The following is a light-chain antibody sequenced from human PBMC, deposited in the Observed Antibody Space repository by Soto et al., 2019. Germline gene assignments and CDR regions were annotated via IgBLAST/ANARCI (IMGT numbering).Light chain of an antibody. CDR3: QQSYSTPPT. J-gene: IGKJ2*01. Sequence: DIQMTQSPSSLSASVGDRVTITCRASQSISSYLNWYQHKPGKAPKLLIYAAPSLQSGVPSRFSGSVSGTDFTLTINSLQPEDFATYYCQQSYSTPPTFGQGTKLEIK. CDR2: AAP. CDR1: QSISSY. V-gene: IGKV1-39*01.